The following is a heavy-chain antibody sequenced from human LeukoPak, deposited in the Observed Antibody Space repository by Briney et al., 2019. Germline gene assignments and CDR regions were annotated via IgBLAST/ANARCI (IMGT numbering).Heavy chain of an antibody. J-gene: IGHJ5*02. Sequence: SQTLSLTCTVSGGSISNGGYYWSWIRQHPGKGLEWIGYIYYSGSTYYNPSLKSRVTISVDTSKNQFSLKLSSVTAADTAVYYCASGLIVGATSGHWFDPWGQGTLVTVSS. CDR1: GGSISNGGYY. D-gene: IGHD1-26*01. V-gene: IGHV4-31*03. CDR2: IYYSGST. CDR3: ASGLIVGATSGHWFDP.